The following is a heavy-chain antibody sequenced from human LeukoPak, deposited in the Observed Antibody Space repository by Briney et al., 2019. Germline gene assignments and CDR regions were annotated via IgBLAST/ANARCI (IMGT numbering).Heavy chain of an antibody. J-gene: IGHJ4*02. CDR1: GYTFTSYY. V-gene: IGHV1-46*01. D-gene: IGHD3-9*01. CDR3: ARGYDILTGYYNLPFDY. CDR2: INPSGGST. Sequence: GASVKVSCKASGYTFTSYYMHWVRQAPGQGLEWMGIINPSGGSTSYAQKFQGRVTMGRDTSTSTVYMELSSLRSEDTAVYYCARGYDILTGYYNLPFDYWGQGTLVTVSS.